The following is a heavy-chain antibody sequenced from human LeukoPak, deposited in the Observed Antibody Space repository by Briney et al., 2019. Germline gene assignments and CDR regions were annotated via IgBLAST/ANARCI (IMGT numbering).Heavy chain of an antibody. CDR3: TAGEGFTDFDS. D-gene: IGHD4-17*01. V-gene: IGHV3-15*01. CDR1: GFTARSNY. Sequence: GGSLRPSCGPSGFTARSNYMSWVRQAPGKGLGWVGRSKREVDGGTTIYTAPVKGRFTISRDDSKNIVFLQMSSLKTEDTAVYYCTAGEGFTDFDSWGQGTLVTVSS. CDR2: SKREVDGGTT. J-gene: IGHJ4*02.